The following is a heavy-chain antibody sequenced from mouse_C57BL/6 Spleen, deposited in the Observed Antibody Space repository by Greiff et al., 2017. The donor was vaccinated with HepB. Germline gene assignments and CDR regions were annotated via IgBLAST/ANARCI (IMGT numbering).Heavy chain of an antibody. J-gene: IGHJ2*01. CDR2: IYPGNSDT. D-gene: IGHD2-3*01. V-gene: IGHV1-5*01. CDR1: GYTFTSYW. Sequence: VQLKESGTVLARPGASVKMSCKTSGYTFTSYWMHWVKQRPGQGLEWIGVIYPGNSDTSYNQKFKGKAKLTAVTSASTAYMELSSLTNEDSAVYYCTKEEDGYYEGYYFDYWGQATTLTVSS. CDR3: TKEEDGYYEGYYFDY.